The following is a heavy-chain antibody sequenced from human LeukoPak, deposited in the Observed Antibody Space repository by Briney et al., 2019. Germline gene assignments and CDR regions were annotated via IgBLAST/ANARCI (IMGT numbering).Heavy chain of an antibody. V-gene: IGHV3-33*01. CDR1: GFTFSSYG. CDR2: IWYDGSNK. CDR3: ARGPYYYDSSGIFYYYYGMDV. J-gene: IGHJ6*02. D-gene: IGHD3-22*01. Sequence: GGSLRLSCAASGFTFSSYGMHWVRQAPGKGLEWVAVIWYDGSNKYYADSVKGRFTISRDNSKNTLYLQMNSLRAEDTAVYYCARGPYYYDSSGIFYYYYGMDVWGQGTTVTVSS.